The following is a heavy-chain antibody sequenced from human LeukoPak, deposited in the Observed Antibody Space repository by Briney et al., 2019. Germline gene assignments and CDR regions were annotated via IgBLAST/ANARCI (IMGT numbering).Heavy chain of an antibody. CDR2: INSDGSST. CDR1: GFTFSSYW. V-gene: IGHV3-74*01. D-gene: IGHD5-18*01. CDR3: ARVALGYSYGYPYYYYYMDV. Sequence: HSGGSLRLSCAASGFTFSSYWMHWVRQAPGKGLVWVSRINSDGSSTSYADSVKGRFTISRDNAKNTLYLQMNSLRAEDTAVYYCARVALGYSYGYPYYYYYMDVWGKGTTVTISS. J-gene: IGHJ6*03.